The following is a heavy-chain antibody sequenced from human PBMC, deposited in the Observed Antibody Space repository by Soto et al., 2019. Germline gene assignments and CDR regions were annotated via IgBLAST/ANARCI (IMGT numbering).Heavy chain of an antibody. Sequence: QVQLVQSGAEVKKPGASVKVSCKASGYTFTGYYMHWVRQAPGQVLEWMGWINPNSGGTNYAQKFQGWVTMTRDTSISTAYMEMSRLRSDDTAVYYCARAHCGGDCYSGVDYWGQGTLVTVSS. CDR3: ARAHCGGDCYSGVDY. D-gene: IGHD2-21*02. CDR2: INPNSGGT. CDR1: GYTFTGYY. J-gene: IGHJ4*02. V-gene: IGHV1-2*04.